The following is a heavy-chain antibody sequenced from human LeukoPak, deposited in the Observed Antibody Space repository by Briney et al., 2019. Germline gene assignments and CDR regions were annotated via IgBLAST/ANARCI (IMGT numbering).Heavy chain of an antibody. CDR1: GYTFTHHG. CDR3: ARITTRTKIFDY. J-gene: IGHJ4*02. D-gene: IGHD2-2*01. Sequence: ASVRVSCKASGYTFTHHGIAWVRQAPGQGLEWMGIINPSGGSTSYAQKFQGRVTMTRDMSTSTVYMELSSLRSEDTAVYYCARITTRTKIFDYWGQGTLVTVSS. V-gene: IGHV1-46*01. CDR2: INPSGGST.